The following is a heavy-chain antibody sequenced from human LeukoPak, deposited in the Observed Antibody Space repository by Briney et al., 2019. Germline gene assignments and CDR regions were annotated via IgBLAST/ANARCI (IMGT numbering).Heavy chain of an antibody. Sequence: GGSLRLSCGVSGFTFSSNSMNWVRQAPGKGLEWVSSISSSSSHISYADSVKGRFTISRDNAKNSLYLQMNSLRAEDTAVYYCASRSEFDYWGQGTLVTVSS. CDR1: GFTFSSNS. CDR2: ISSSSSHI. CDR3: ASRSEFDY. V-gene: IGHV3-21*01. D-gene: IGHD3-16*02. J-gene: IGHJ4*02.